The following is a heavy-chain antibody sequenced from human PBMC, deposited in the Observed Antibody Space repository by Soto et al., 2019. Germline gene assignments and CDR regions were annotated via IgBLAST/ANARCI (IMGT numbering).Heavy chain of an antibody. V-gene: IGHV3-9*01. J-gene: IGHJ5*02. Sequence: PGGSLRLSCAASGFTFDDYAMHWVRQAPGKGLEWVSGISWNSGSIGYADSVKGRFTIPRDNAKNSLYLQMNSLRAEDTALYYCAKLVGSAETGANWFDPWGQGTLVTVSS. CDR2: ISWNSGSI. CDR1: GFTFDDYA. CDR3: AKLVGSAETGANWFDP. D-gene: IGHD2-15*01.